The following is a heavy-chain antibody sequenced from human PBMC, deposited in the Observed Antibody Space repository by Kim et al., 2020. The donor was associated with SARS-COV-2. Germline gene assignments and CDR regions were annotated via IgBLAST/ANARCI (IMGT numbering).Heavy chain of an antibody. Sequence: GGSLRLSCAASGFTFSSYSMNWVRQAPGKGLEWVSSISSSSSYIYYADSVKGRFTISRDNAKNSLYLQMNSLRAEDTAVYYCARDARWFGELLYEDYWGQGTLVTVSS. J-gene: IGHJ4*02. V-gene: IGHV3-21*01. CDR1: GFTFSSYS. CDR3: ARDARWFGELLYEDY. CDR2: ISSSSSYI. D-gene: IGHD3-10*01.